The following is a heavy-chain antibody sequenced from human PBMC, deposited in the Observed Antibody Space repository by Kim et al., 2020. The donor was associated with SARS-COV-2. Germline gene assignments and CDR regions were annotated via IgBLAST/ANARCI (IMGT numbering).Heavy chain of an antibody. V-gene: IGHV3-49*02. Sequence: YAASVKGRFTISRDDSKSIAYLQMNSLKTEDTAFYYCTREILGDLYYFDYWGQGTLVTVSS. J-gene: IGHJ4*02. D-gene: IGHD2-15*01. CDR3: TREILGDLYYFDY.